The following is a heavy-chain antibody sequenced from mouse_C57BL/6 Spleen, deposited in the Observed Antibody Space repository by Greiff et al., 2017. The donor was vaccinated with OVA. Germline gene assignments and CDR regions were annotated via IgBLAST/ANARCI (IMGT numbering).Heavy chain of an antibody. Sequence: EVQRVESGGGLVKPGGSLKLSCAASGFTFSDYGMHWVRQAPEKGLEWVAYISSGSSTIYYADTVKGRFTISRDNAKNTLFLQMTSLRSEDTAMYYCARNYYGNYWYFDVWGTGTTVTVSS. D-gene: IGHD2-1*01. V-gene: IGHV5-17*01. J-gene: IGHJ1*03. CDR1: GFTFSDYG. CDR3: ARNYYGNYWYFDV. CDR2: ISSGSSTI.